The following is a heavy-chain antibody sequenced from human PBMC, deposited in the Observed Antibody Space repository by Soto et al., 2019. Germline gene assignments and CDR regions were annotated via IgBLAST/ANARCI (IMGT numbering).Heavy chain of an antibody. D-gene: IGHD4-17*01. V-gene: IGHV3-48*01. CDR2: IHMTHNVI. J-gene: IGHJ4*02. Sequence: EVQLVESGGELVQPGGSLRLSCAASGFNFPTYAMNWVRQAPGKGLEWLSFIHMTHNVIFYADSVRGRFTISRDNAKDSLYLQKHSLRVEDTAVYYCVSDPDGDLDFDYWGQGTLVTVSS. CDR1: GFNFPTYA. CDR3: VSDPDGDLDFDY.